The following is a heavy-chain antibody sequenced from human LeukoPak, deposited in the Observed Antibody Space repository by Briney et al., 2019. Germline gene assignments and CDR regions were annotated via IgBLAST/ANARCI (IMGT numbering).Heavy chain of an antibody. Sequence: PGGSLRLSCAASGFTVSSNYMSWVRQAPGKGLEWVSVIYSGGSTYYADSVKGRFTISRDNSKNTLYLQMNSLRAEDTAVYYCARSSSYYGMDVWGQGTTVTVSS. J-gene: IGHJ6*02. V-gene: IGHV3-53*01. CDR1: GFTVSSNY. D-gene: IGHD6-6*01. CDR3: ARSSSYYGMDV. CDR2: IYSGGST.